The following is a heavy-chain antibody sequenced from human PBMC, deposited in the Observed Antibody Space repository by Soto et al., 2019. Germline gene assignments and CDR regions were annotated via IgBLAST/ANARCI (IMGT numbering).Heavy chain of an antibody. CDR1: GFTFSGYS. J-gene: IGHJ4*02. D-gene: IGHD2-15*01. CDR3: TRVVAESFFDY. CDR2: ISSGSSTI. Sequence: GGSLRLSCAASGFTFSGYSMNWVRQAPGKGLEWVSYISSGSSTIYYADSVKGRFTTSRDNAKNSLYLQMNSLRAEDTAVYYCTRVVAESFFDYRGQGTLVTVSS. V-gene: IGHV3-48*01.